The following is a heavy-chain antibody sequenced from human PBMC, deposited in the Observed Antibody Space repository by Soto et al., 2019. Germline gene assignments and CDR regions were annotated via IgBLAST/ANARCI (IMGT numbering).Heavy chain of an antibody. CDR1: GYTFTGYY. V-gene: IGHV1-2*04. CDR3: ARGKTVGAAMAYYYYGMDV. CDR2: INPNSGGT. Sequence: ASVKVSCKASGYTFTGYYMHWVRQAPGQGLEWMGWINPNSGGTNYAQKFQGWVTMTRDTSISTAYMELSRLRSDDTAVYYCARGKTVGAAMAYYYYGMDVWGQGTTVTVSS. J-gene: IGHJ6*02. D-gene: IGHD1-26*01.